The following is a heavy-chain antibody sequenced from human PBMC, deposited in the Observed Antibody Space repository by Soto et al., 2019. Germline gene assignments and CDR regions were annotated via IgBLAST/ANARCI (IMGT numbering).Heavy chain of an antibody. Sequence: NPSETLSLTCTVSGGSISSYYWSWIRQPPGKGLEWIGYIYYSGSTNYNPSLKSRVTISVDTSKNQFSLKLSSVTAADTAVYYCARGFHCYDSSGYYPDAFEIWGQGTIVTV. D-gene: IGHD3-22*01. CDR1: GGSISSYY. V-gene: IGHV4-59*01. CDR3: ARGFHCYDSSGYYPDAFEI. CDR2: IYYSGST. J-gene: IGHJ3*02.